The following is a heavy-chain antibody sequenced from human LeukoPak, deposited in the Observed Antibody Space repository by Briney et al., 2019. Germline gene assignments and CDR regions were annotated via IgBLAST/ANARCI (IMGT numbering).Heavy chain of an antibody. D-gene: IGHD1-26*01. CDR3: ASSASYYVGFDY. CDR1: GFIVSSNY. CDR2: VYSGGST. V-gene: IGHV3-53*01. J-gene: IGHJ4*02. Sequence: PGGSLRLSCAASGFIVSSNYMSWVRQAPGKGLEWVSVVYSGGSTYYADSVKGRFTVSRDTSKNTPYLQMNSLRAGDTAVYYCASSASYYVGFDYWGQGTLVTVSS.